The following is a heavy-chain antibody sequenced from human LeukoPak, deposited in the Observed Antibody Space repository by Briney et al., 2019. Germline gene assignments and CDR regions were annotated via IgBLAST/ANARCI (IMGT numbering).Heavy chain of an antibody. CDR2: INSDGSST. D-gene: IGHD6-6*01. CDR1: GFTFSSYW. Sequence: GGSLRLSCAASGFTFSSYWMHWVRQAPGKGLVWVSRINSDGSSTSYADSVKGRFTVSRDNAKNTLYLQMNSLRAGDTAVYYCATISSSPSFDYWGQGTLVTVSS. CDR3: ATISSSPSFDY. J-gene: IGHJ4*02. V-gene: IGHV3-74*01.